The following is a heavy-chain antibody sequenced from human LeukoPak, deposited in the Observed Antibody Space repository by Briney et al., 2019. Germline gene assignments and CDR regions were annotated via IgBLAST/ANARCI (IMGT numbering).Heavy chain of an antibody. CDR3: ASDPFWSGTSEFDP. CDR2: ISSSSSTI. Sequence: GGSLRLSCAASGFTFSSYSMNWVRQAPRKGLEWVSYISSSSSTIYYADSVKGRFTISRDNAKNSLYLQMNSLRAEDTAVYYCASDPFWSGTSEFDPWGQGTLVTVSS. CDR1: GFTFSSYS. V-gene: IGHV3-48*01. D-gene: IGHD3-3*01. J-gene: IGHJ5*02.